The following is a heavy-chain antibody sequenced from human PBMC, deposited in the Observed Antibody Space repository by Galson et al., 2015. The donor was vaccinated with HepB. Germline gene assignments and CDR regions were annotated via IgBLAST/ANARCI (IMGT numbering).Heavy chain of an antibody. D-gene: IGHD2-15*01. CDR2: ISYDGSNK. Sequence: SLRLSCAASGFTFSSYAMHWVRQAPGKGLEWVAVISYDGSNKYYADSVKGRFTISRDNSKNTLYLQMNSLRAEDTAVYYCARGAGNWVVVVAATGEHAFDIWGQGTMVTVSS. CDR3: ARGAGNWVVVVAATGEHAFDI. CDR1: GFTFSSYA. J-gene: IGHJ3*02. V-gene: IGHV3-30-3*01.